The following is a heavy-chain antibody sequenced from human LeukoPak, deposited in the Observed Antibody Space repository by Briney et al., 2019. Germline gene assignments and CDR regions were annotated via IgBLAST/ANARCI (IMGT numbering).Heavy chain of an antibody. CDR3: AREGRPNAFDI. V-gene: IGHV3-7*01. J-gene: IGHJ3*02. CDR2: MNQDGSAK. Sequence: TGGSLRLSCAASGFTFSSYGMHWVRQAPGKGLEWVANMNQDGSAKNSVDSVKGRFTISRDNAKNSLYLQVNSLRAEDTAVYYCAREGRPNAFDIWGQGTMVTVSS. CDR1: GFTFSSYG.